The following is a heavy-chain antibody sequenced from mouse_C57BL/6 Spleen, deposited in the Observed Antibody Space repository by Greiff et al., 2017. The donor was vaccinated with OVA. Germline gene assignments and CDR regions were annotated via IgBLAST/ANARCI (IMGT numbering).Heavy chain of an antibody. D-gene: IGHD1-1*01. Sequence: QVQLQQPGAELVKPGASVKMPCKASGYTFTSYWITWVKQRPGQGLEWIGDIYPGSGSTNYNEKFKSKATLTVDTSSSTAYMQLSSLTSEDSAVYYCARSDYGSSYDYWGQGTTLTVSS. CDR2: IYPGSGST. V-gene: IGHV1-55*01. CDR3: ARSDYGSSYDY. J-gene: IGHJ2*01. CDR1: GYTFTSYW.